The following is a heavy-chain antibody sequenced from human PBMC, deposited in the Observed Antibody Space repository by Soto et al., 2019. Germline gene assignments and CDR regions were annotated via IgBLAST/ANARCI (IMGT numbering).Heavy chain of an antibody. V-gene: IGHV1-18*04. J-gene: IGHJ6*02. D-gene: IGHD2-2*02. Sequence: ASVKVFCKASGYTFTSYCISCVRQAPLQWLGWRWWISAYNGKTNHAQKLQGRVTMTTDTSTSTAYMELRGLRSDDTAVYYCERGIVVVPDAIQIWSIGYYVMDDWGQGTTVTVSS. CDR2: ISAYNGKT. CDR1: GYTFTSYC. CDR3: ERGIVVVPDAIQIWSIGYYVMDD.